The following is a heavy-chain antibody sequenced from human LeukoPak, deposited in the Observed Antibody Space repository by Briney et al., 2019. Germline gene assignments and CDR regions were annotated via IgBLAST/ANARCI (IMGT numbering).Heavy chain of an antibody. V-gene: IGHV4-34*01. D-gene: IGHD4-17*01. CDR1: GGSFIGYY. Sequence: PSETLSLTCGVYGGSFIGYYWSWIRQPPGKWLEWMWEINHSGSTNYNPSLKGRVTISVDTSKRQFSLKLSSVTAADTAVYYCSKGGPHTVTTYRWFDPWGQGTLVTVSS. J-gene: IGHJ5*02. CDR2: INHSGST. CDR3: SKGGPHTVTTYRWFDP.